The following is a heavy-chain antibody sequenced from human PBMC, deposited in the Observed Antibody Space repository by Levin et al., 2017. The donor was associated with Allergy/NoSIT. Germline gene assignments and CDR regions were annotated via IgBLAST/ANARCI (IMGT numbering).Heavy chain of an antibody. CDR2: ISSSSSTI. CDR3: AKTVELDYYYYMDV. Sequence: SCAASGFTFSSYSMNWVRQAPGKGLEWVSYISSSSSTIYYADSVKGRFTISRDNAKNSLYLQMNSLRAEDTAVYYCAKTVELDYYYYMDVWGKGTTVTVSS. J-gene: IGHJ6*03. V-gene: IGHV3-48*01. CDR1: GFTFSSYS. D-gene: IGHD1-26*01.